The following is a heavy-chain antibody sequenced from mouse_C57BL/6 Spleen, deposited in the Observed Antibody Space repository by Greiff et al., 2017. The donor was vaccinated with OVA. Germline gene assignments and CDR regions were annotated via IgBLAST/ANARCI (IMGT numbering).Heavy chain of an antibody. D-gene: IGHD3-2*02. CDR1: GFTFSSYT. J-gene: IGHJ4*01. Sequence: EVQGVESGGGLVKPGGSLKLSCAASGFTFSSYTMSWVRQTPEKRLEWVATISGGGGNTYYPDSVKGRFTISRDNAKNTLYLQMSSLRSEDTALYYCASPDSSGYDYAMDYWGQGTSVTVSS. V-gene: IGHV5-9*01. CDR3: ASPDSSGYDYAMDY. CDR2: ISGGGGNT.